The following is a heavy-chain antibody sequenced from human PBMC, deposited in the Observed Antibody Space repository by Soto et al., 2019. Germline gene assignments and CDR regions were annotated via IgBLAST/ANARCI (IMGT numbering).Heavy chain of an antibody. J-gene: IGHJ2*01. Sequence: QVQLVQSGAEVKKPGASVKVSCKASGYTFTSYGISWVRQAPGQGLEWMGWISAYNGKTKYAQKLQGRVTMTTTDTSTRTAYMELRSLRSDDTAVYYCAKANYYDSSGYSLGSYWYFDLWGRGTLVTVSS. CDR1: GYTFTSYG. D-gene: IGHD3-22*01. CDR3: AKANYYDSSGYSLGSYWYFDL. CDR2: ISAYNGKT. V-gene: IGHV1-18*01.